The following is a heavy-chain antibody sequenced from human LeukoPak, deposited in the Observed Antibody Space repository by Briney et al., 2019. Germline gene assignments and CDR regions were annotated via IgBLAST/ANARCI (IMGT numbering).Heavy chain of an antibody. CDR1: GFPFSGSA. CDR3: TRQGIDSSGYYRFDY. D-gene: IGHD3-22*01. V-gene: IGHV3-73*01. Sequence: GGSLRISCAASGFPFSGSAMHWVRQASGKGLEWVGRIRSKANSYATAYAASVKGRFTISRDDSKNTAYLQMNSLKTEDTAAYYCTRQGIDSSGYYRFDYWGQGTLVTVSS. CDR2: IRSKANSYAT. J-gene: IGHJ4*02.